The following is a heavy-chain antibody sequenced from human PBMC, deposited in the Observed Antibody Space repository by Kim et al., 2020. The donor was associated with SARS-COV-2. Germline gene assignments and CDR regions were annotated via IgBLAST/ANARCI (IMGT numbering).Heavy chain of an antibody. J-gene: IGHJ2*01. CDR2: ISGSGGNT. CDR3: AKDGVGATARYGGWYFDL. D-gene: IGHD3-3*01. CDR1: GFTFNTYA. Sequence: GGSLRLSCAASGFTFNTYAMSWVRQAPGKGLEWVSAISGSGGNTYNADSVRGRFTISRDNSKNTLYLQMNGLRGEDTAFYYCAKDGVGATARYGGWYFDLWGRGTLVTVSS. V-gene: IGHV3-23*01.